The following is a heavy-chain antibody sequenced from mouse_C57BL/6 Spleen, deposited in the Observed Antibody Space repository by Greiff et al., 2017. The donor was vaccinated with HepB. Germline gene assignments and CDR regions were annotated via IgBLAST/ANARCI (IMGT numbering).Heavy chain of an antibody. CDR3: ARLGNYYEGAY. D-gene: IGHD2-4*01. Sequence: QVQLQQPGAELVMPGASVKLSCKASGYTFTSYWMHWVKQRPGQGLEWIGEIDPSDSYTNYNQKFKGKSTLTVDKSSSTAYMQLSSLTSEDSAVYYCARLGNYYEGAYWGQGTLVTVSA. CDR2: IDPSDSYT. J-gene: IGHJ3*01. CDR1: GYTFTSYW. V-gene: IGHV1-69*01.